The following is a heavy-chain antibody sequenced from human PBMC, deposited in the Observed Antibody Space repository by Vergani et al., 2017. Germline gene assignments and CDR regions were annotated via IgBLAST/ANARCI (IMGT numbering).Heavy chain of an antibody. CDR1: GYTFTGYY. J-gene: IGHJ5*02. CDR2: INPNSGGT. V-gene: IGHV1-2*02. CDR3: ASTRTLYDFWSGYGWFDP. D-gene: IGHD3-3*01. Sequence: QVQLVQSGAEVKKPGASVKVSCKASGYTFTGYYMHWVRQAPGQGLEWMGWINPNSGGTNYAQKFQGRVTITADESTSTAYMELSSLRSEDTAVYYCASTRTLYDFWSGYGWFDPWGQGTLVTVSS.